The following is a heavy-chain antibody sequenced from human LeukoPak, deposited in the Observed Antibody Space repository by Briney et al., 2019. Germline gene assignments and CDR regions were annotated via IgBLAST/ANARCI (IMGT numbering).Heavy chain of an antibody. D-gene: IGHD3-16*02. V-gene: IGHV3-21*01. Sequence: PGGSLRLSCAASGFTFSSYSMNWVRQAPGKGLEWVSSISSSSSYIYYADSVKGRFTISRDNAKNSLYLQMNSLRAEDTAVYYCARYVWGSYRFRLDYWGQGTLVTVSS. CDR1: GFTFSSYS. CDR2: ISSSSSYI. CDR3: ARYVWGSYRFRLDY. J-gene: IGHJ4*02.